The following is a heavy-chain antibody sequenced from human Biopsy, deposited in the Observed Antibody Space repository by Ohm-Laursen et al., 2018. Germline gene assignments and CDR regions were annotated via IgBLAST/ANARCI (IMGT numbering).Heavy chain of an antibody. CDR2: ISYTGYT. D-gene: IGHD4-23*01. J-gene: IGHJ4*02. V-gene: IGHV4-59*11. CDR3: ARGSNDFGGLYFPR. Sequence: GTLSLTCTVSGGSFTGHYWTWIRQPPGKGLEWIGHISYTGYTSYNASLKSRVTISVDTSRNHFSLRLSSLTAADTAVYHCARGSNDFGGLYFPRWGQGALLTVSS. CDR1: GGSFTGHY.